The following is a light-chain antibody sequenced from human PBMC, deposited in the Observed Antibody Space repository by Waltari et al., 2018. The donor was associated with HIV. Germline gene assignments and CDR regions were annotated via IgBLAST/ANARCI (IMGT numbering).Light chain of an antibody. J-gene: IGLJ2*01. CDR3: QSFDSSLTTSGVI. Sequence: QSVLTQPPSVSGAPGQRVTITCTGSSSNIGAGYDVHWYQQLPGQSPKLLIYANINRPSGVPDRFSGSKSGSSASLAITGLQAEDEAHYYCQSFDSSLTTSGVIFGGGTKLTVL. V-gene: IGLV1-40*01. CDR1: SSNIGAGYD. CDR2: ANI.